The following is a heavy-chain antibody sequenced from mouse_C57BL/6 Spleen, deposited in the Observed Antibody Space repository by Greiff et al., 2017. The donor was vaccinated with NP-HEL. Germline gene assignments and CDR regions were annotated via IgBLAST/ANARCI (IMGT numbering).Heavy chain of an antibody. V-gene: IGHV1-53*01. CDR3: ARWAVYYYGSSLGAVDY. CDR2: INPSNGGT. Sequence: QVQLQQPGTELVKPGASVKLSCKASGYTFTSYWMHWVKQRPGQGLEWIGNINPSNGGTNYNEKFKSKATLTVDKSSSTAYMQLSSLTYEDSAVYYSARWAVYYYGSSLGAVDYRVQGTSVTVSS. D-gene: IGHD1-1*01. J-gene: IGHJ4*01. CDR1: GYTFTSYW.